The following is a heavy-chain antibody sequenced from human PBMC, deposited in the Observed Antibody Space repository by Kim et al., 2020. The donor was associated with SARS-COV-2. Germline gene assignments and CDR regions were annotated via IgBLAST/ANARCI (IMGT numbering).Heavy chain of an antibody. D-gene: IGHD2-15*01. J-gene: IGHJ6*02. V-gene: IGHV3-9*02. CDR1: GFTSGDYA. Sequence: GGSLRLSRVASGFTSGDYAMHWVRQVPGRGLEWVAGICWNSNRIDYADSVKGRFTVSRDNAKNSLYLQMNNLRPEDTALYYCTKDITPGGADVWGQGTTVTISS. CDR3: TKDITPGGADV. CDR2: ICWNSNRI.